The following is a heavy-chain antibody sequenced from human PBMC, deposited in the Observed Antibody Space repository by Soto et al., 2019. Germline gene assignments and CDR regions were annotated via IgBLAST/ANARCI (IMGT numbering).Heavy chain of an antibody. J-gene: IGHJ5*02. Sequence: ASVKVSCKASGYTFTSYYMHWVLQAPGQGLEWMGIINPSGGSTSYAQRFQGRVTMTRDTSTSTVYMELSSLRSEDTAVYYCARTSSSHLYSSSWYLGNNWFDPWGQGTLVTVSS. CDR3: ARTSSSHLYSSSWYLGNNWFDP. CDR2: INPSGGST. CDR1: GYTFTSYY. D-gene: IGHD6-13*01. V-gene: IGHV1-46*01.